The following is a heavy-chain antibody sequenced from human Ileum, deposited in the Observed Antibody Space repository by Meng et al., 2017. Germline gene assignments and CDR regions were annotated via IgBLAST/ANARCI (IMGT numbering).Heavy chain of an antibody. Sequence: QVPLQESGPGLCEPSGTLSLTCAVSGGSISSSNWWSWVRQPPGKGLEWIGEIYHSGSTNYNPSLKSRVTISVDKSKNQFSLKLSSVTAADTAVYYCASLRYNWNYSADYWGQGTLVTVSS. CDR3: ASLRYNWNYSADY. V-gene: IGHV4-4*02. CDR2: IYHSGST. J-gene: IGHJ4*02. D-gene: IGHD1-7*01. CDR1: GGSISSSNW.